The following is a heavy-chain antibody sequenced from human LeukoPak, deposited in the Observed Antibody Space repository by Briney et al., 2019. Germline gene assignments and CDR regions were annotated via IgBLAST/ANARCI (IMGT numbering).Heavy chain of an antibody. J-gene: IGHJ4*02. CDR1: GGSINRINYY. D-gene: IGHD6-13*01. Sequence: PSETLSLTCTVSGGSINRINYYWGWIRQPPGKGLEWIGTIYYSGSTYSNPSLKSRVAISVDTSKNQFSLKLSSVTAADTAVYYCVKTNSWPDYYFDYWRQGTLVTVSS. V-gene: IGHV4-39*07. CDR2: IYYSGST. CDR3: VKTNSWPDYYFDY.